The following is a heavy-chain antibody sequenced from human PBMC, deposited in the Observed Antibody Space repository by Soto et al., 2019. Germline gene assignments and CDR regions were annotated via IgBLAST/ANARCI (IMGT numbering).Heavy chain of an antibody. D-gene: IGHD3-3*01. Sequence: QVQLVQSGAEVKKPGASVKVSCKASGYTFTSYGISWVRQAPGQGLERMGWISAYNGNTNYAQKLQGRVTMTTDTSTSTAYMELRSLRSDDTAVYYCARDPTYDFWSGYYPFFDYWGQGTLVTVSS. CDR2: ISAYNGNT. CDR1: GYTFTSYG. CDR3: ARDPTYDFWSGYYPFFDY. V-gene: IGHV1-18*01. J-gene: IGHJ4*02.